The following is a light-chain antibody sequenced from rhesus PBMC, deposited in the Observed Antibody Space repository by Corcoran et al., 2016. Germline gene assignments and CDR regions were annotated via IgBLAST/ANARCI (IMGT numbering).Light chain of an antibody. CDR2: RAS. J-gene: IGKJ3*01. V-gene: IGKV1-69*01. CDR3: QPHDHSPFP. CDR1: QGISNW. Sequence: DIQMTQSPSSLSASVGDRVTITCRASQGISNWLAWYQQKPGKAPKILIYRASKLETGVPSRFRGRGSGTAFTLTISSLPPEDIATYYCQPHDHSPFPFGPGTKLDIK.